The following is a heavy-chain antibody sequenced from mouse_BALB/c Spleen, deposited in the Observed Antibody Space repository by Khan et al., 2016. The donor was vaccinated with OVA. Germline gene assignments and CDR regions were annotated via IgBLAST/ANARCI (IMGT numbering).Heavy chain of an antibody. Sequence: QVQLKESGPGLVAPSQNLSITCTVSGFSLSDYGVRWIRQPPGKGLEWLGVIWGGGSTYYNSVLKSRLSISKDNSKSQVFLKMSSLQSDDTAMFYCAKGVWSYYYTLDYWGQGISVTVSS. V-gene: IGHV2-6-5*01. CDR1: GFSLSDYG. CDR2: IWGGGST. CDR3: AKGVWSYYYTLDY. J-gene: IGHJ4*01.